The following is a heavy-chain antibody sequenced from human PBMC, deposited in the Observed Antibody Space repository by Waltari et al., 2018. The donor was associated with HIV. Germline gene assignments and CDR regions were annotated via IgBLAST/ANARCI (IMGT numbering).Heavy chain of an antibody. Sequence: QVQLQESGPGLVKPSETLSLTCTVAGGSISSYYWSWIRQPPGKGLEWIGYIYYSGSTNYNPSLKSRVTISVDTSKNQFSLKLSSVTAADTAVYYCAREKGDSYGSRPFDYWGQGTLVTVSS. J-gene: IGHJ4*02. CDR2: IYYSGST. V-gene: IGHV4-59*01. CDR3: AREKGDSYGSRPFDY. D-gene: IGHD5-18*01. CDR1: GGSISSYY.